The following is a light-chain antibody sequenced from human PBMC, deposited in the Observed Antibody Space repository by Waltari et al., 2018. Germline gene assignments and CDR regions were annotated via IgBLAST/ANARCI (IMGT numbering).Light chain of an antibody. CDR3: QQRSNWPRT. CDR1: QSVSSY. CDR2: AAS. V-gene: IGKV3-11*01. J-gene: IGKJ1*01. Sequence: EIVLTQSPATLSLSPGERATLSCRASQSVSSYLAWYQQKHGQAPRLLIYAASTRATGIPARFSGSGSGTDFTLTISSLEPEDFAVYYCQQRSNWPRTFGQGTKVEIK.